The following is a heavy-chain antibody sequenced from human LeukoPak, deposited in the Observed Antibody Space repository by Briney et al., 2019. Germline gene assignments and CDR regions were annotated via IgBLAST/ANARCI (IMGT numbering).Heavy chain of an antibody. J-gene: IGHJ6*03. CDR2: INHSGST. V-gene: IGHV4-34*01. CDR1: GFTFSSYE. CDR3: ARHGRDIVVVPAAPRAYYYYMDV. D-gene: IGHD2-2*01. Sequence: GSLRLSCAASGFTFSSYEMNWVRQPPGKGLEWIGEINHSGSTNYNPSLKSRVTISVDTSKNQFSLKLSSVTAADTAVYYCARHGRDIVVVPAAPRAYYYYMDVWGKGTTVTISS.